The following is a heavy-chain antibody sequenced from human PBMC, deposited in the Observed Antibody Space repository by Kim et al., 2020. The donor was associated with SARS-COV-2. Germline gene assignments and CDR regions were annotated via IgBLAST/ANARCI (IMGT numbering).Heavy chain of an antibody. D-gene: IGHD2-15*01. CDR2: ISTSNTTI. CDR3: ARWQHGGPAEYFQH. CDR1: GITFSNFN. V-gene: IGHV3-48*02. Sequence: GGSLRLSCAASGITFSNFNMNWVRQAPGKGLEWVSYISTSNTTIYYADSVKGRFTISRDNDKNSLYLQMNSLRDEDTAVYYCARWQHGGPAEYFQHWGQGTLVTVSS. J-gene: IGHJ1*01.